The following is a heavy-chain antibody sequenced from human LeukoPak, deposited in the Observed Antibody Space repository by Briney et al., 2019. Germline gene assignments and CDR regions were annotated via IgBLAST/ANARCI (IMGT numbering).Heavy chain of an antibody. Sequence: PGGSLRLSCAASGFTFSSYSMNWVRQAPGKGLEWVSSISSSSSYIYYADSVKGRFTISRDNAKNSLYLQMNSLRAEDTAVYYCARSLLWFGELVDYWGQGTLVTVSS. V-gene: IGHV3-21*01. CDR2: ISSSSSYI. CDR1: GFTFSSYS. J-gene: IGHJ4*02. D-gene: IGHD3-10*01. CDR3: ARSLLWFGELVDY.